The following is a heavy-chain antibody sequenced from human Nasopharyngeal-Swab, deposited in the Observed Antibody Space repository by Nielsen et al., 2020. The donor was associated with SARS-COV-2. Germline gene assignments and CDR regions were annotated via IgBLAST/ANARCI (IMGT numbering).Heavy chain of an antibody. J-gene: IGHJ4*02. CDR2: INPSDGST. CDR3: ARESGELGG. D-gene: IGHD1-26*01. V-gene: IGHV1-46*01. CDR1: GYTFTSYY. Sequence: ASVKVSCKASGYTFTSYYMHRVRQAPGQGIEWMGIINPSDGSTRYAQKFQGRVTMTRDTSTSTVYQELSSLRSEDMAVYYCARESGELGGWGQGTLVTVAS.